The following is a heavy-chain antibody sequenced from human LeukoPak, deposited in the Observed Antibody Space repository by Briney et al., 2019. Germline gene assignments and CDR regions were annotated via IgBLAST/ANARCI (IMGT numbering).Heavy chain of an antibody. D-gene: IGHD3-10*01. J-gene: IGHJ4*02. Sequence: PSQTLSLTCAVSGGSISSGGYSWSWIRQPPGKGLEWIGYIYHSGSTYYNPSLKSRVTISVDRSKNQFSLKLSSVTAEDTAVYYCAKDLWYGSGSYSFDYWGQGTLVTVSS. CDR3: AKDLWYGSGSYSFDY. CDR2: IYHSGST. V-gene: IGHV4-30-2*01. CDR1: GGSISSGGYS.